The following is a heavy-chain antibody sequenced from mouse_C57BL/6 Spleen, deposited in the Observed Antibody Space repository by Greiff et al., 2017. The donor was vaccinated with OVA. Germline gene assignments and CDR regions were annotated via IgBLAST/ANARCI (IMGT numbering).Heavy chain of an antibody. Sequence: EVKLVESGGGLVKPGGSLKLSCAASGFTFSDYGMHWVRQAPEKGLEWVAYISSGSSTIYYEDTVKGRFTISRDNAKNTLCLQMTSLRSEDTAMYYCASNYEARDYWGQGTSVTVSS. D-gene: IGHD2-1*01. CDR2: ISSGSSTI. CDR3: ASNYEARDY. CDR1: GFTFSDYG. J-gene: IGHJ4*01. V-gene: IGHV5-17*01.